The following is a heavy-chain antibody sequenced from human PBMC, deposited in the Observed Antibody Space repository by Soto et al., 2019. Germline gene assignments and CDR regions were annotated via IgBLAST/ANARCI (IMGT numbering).Heavy chain of an antibody. J-gene: IGHJ4*02. Sequence: PSETLSLTCAVNGGSFSTYYWSWIRQPPGRGLEWVGEIYHSGSTNYNPSLKSRVTISVDTSKNQFSLKLSSVTAADTAVYYCARHETPHGDYDYWGQRTLVTVSS. CDR3: ARHETPHGDYDY. V-gene: IGHV4-34*01. CDR2: IYHSGST. CDR1: GGSFSTYY. D-gene: IGHD4-17*01.